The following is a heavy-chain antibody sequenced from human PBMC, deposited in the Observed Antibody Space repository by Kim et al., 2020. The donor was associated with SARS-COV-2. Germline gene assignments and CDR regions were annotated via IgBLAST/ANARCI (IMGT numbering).Heavy chain of an antibody. J-gene: IGHJ4*02. Sequence: ASVKVSCKVSGYTLTELSMHWVRQAPGKGLEWMGGFDPEDGETIYAQKFQGRVTMTEDTSTDTAYMELSSLRSEDTAVYYCATPSLLGYCSGGSCYSLGYWGQGTLVTVSS. CDR3: ATPSLLGYCSGGSCYSLGY. D-gene: IGHD2-15*01. CDR1: GYTLTELS. V-gene: IGHV1-24*01. CDR2: FDPEDGET.